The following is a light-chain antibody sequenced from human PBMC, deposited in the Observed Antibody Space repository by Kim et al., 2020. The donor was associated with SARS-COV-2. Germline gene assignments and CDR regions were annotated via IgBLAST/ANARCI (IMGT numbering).Light chain of an antibody. CDR1: RSDVGGYNY. Sequence: GQCITISSTGTRSDVGGYNYVSWYHQHPGKAPKLMIYEVSKRPSGVPDRFSGSKSGNTASLTVSGLQAEDEADYYCSSYAGSNNLVFGGGTQLTVL. CDR3: SSYAGSNNLV. CDR2: EVS. V-gene: IGLV2-8*01. J-gene: IGLJ2*01.